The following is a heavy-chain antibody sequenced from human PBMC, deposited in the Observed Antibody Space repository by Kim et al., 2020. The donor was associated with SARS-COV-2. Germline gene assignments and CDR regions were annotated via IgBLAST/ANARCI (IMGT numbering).Heavy chain of an antibody. D-gene: IGHD4-17*01. CDR3: ARDPGDYIFDY. CDR1: GYTFSSYG. V-gene: IGHV1-18*04. J-gene: IGHJ4*02. CDR2: ISGYNGKT. Sequence: ASVKVSCKASGYTFSSYGIDWVRQAPGQGLEWMGWISGYNGKTNYAQKLQGRVTMTTDTSTNTAYMEVRSLRFDDTAMYYCARDPGDYIFDYWGQGTLVTVSS.